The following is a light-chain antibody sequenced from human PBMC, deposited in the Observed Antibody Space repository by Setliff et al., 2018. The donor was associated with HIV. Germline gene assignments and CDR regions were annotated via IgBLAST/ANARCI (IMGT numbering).Light chain of an antibody. CDR3: SSYTSSNKV. CDR2: DVS. J-gene: IGLJ2*01. CDR1: SSDVGVYNY. V-gene: IGLV2-14*03. Sequence: QSALTQPASVSGSPGQSITISCTGASSDVGVYNYVSWYQLHPGKAPKLMIFDVSERPSGVSNRFSGSKSGNTASLTISGLQAEDEADYYCSSYTSSNKVFGGGTK.